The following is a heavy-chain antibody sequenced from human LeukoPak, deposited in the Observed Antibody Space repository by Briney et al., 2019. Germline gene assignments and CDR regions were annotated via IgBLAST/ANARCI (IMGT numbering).Heavy chain of an antibody. V-gene: IGHV4-31*03. CDR1: GGSISSGGYY. CDR3: ARHRYYYDSSGYYYQP. CDR2: IYYSGST. Sequence: SQTLSLTCTVSGGSISSGGYYWSWIRQHPGKGLEWIGYIYYSGSTYYNPSLKSRVTISVDTSKNQFSLRLSSVTAADTAVYYCARHRYYYDSSGYYYQPWGQGTLVTVSS. J-gene: IGHJ5*02. D-gene: IGHD3-22*01.